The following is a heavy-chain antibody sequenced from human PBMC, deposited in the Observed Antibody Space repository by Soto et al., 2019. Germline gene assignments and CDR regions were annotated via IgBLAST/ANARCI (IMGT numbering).Heavy chain of an antibody. J-gene: IGHJ6*02. CDR1: GFTFSADN. V-gene: IGHV3-30*18. CDR3: AKGVGGHDYYYVMDV. CDR2: ISFDGRNK. D-gene: IGHD2-15*01. Sequence: QVQLEESGGGVVQPGRSLRLSCAASGFTFSADNMHWVRQAPGKGLEWVSVISFDGRNKDYADSVKGRFTISRDNSKNFLYLQMNSLRPEDTAVYYCAKGVGGHDYYYVMDVWGQGTTVTVSS.